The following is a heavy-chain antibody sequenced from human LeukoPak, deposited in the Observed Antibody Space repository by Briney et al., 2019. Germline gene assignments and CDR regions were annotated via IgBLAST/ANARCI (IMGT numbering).Heavy chain of an antibody. Sequence: PGGSLRLSCAASGFTFSDYYMSWIRQAPGKGLEWVSYISSSGSTIHYADSVKGRFTISRDNAKNSLYLQMNSLRAEDTAVYYCARDTVRDDAFDIWGQGTMVTVSS. D-gene: IGHD3-16*02. V-gene: IGHV3-11*01. CDR1: GFTFSDYY. CDR2: ISSSGSTI. J-gene: IGHJ3*02. CDR3: ARDTVRDDAFDI.